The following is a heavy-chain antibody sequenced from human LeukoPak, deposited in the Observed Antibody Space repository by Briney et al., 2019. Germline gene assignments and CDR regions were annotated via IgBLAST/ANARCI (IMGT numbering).Heavy chain of an antibody. CDR2: ISFRGTIT. CDR3: AKDPRGGAVAALLSEC. J-gene: IGHJ4*02. V-gene: IGHV3-23*01. D-gene: IGHD6-19*01. CDR1: GFTFNNYD. Sequence: GGSLRVSCAASGFTFNNYDIGWVRQAPGKGLEWVSGISFRGTITYYADSVKGRFTISGDNSKNTLYLQMSSLRAEDTAIYYCAKDPRGGAVAALLSECWGQGTPVTVSS.